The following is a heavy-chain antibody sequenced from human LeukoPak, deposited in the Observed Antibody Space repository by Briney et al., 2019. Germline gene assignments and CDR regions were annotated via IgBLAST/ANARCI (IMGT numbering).Heavy chain of an antibody. CDR1: GFTFSNAW. CDR2: IKSKRDGGTT. V-gene: IGHV3-15*01. D-gene: IGHD4-17*01. J-gene: IGHJ4*02. CDR3: TADVPNDDGDYVPIDY. Sequence: GGSLRLSCAVSGFTFSNAWMTWFRQAPGKGLEWVGRIKSKRDGGTTDYAAPGKGRFTISRDDSENTLYLQMNSLKTEDTAVYYCTADVPNDDGDYVPIDYWGQGTLVTVSS.